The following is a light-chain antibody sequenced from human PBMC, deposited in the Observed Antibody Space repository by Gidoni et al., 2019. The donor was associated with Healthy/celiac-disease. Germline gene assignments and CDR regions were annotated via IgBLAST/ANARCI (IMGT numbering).Light chain of an antibody. CDR2: SNN. V-gene: IGLV1-47*02. Sequence: QSVLPQPPSASGTPGQRVTISCSGSSPNIGSNYVYWYQQLPGPAPKLLIYSNNQRPSGVPDRFSGSKSGTSASLAISGLRSEDEADYYCAAWDDSLSGYVFGTGTKVTVL. CDR3: AAWDDSLSGYV. CDR1: SPNIGSNY. J-gene: IGLJ1*01.